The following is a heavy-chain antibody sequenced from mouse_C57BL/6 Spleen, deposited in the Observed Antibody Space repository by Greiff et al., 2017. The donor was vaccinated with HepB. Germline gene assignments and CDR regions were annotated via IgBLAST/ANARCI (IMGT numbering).Heavy chain of an antibody. CDR1: GYTFTGYW. D-gene: IGHD1-1*01. V-gene: IGHV1-9*01. CDR2: ILPGSGST. J-gene: IGHJ1*03. Sequence: QVQLQQSGAELMKPGASVKLSCKATGYTFTGYWIEWVKQRPGHGLEWIGEILPGSGSTNYNEKFKGKATFTADTSSNTAYMQLSSLTTEDSAIYYCEREFPYYYGSSRTVNFDVWGTGTTVTVSS. CDR3: EREFPYYYGSSRTVNFDV.